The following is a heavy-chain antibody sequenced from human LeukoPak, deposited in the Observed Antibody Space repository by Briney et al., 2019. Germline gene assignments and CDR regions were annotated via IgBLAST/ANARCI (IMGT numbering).Heavy chain of an antibody. J-gene: IGHJ4*02. Sequence: GGSLRLSCAASGFTFGNYNMNWVRQAPGKGLEWVSYISSSSTNIYYRDSVKGRFTISRDNAKNSLYLQMSSLRAEDTAVYYCARDDIAVAGTELDYWGQGTLVTVSS. CDR3: ARDDIAVAGTELDY. D-gene: IGHD6-19*01. CDR1: GFTFGNYN. V-gene: IGHV3-21*01. CDR2: ISSSSTNI.